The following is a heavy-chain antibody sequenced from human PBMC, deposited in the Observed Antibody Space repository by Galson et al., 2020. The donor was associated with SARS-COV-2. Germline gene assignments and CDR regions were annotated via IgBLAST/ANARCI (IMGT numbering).Heavy chain of an antibody. D-gene: IGHD4-17*01. CDR1: GYTLTKLS. Sequence: ASVKVSCKVSGYTLTKLSMHWVRQAPGKGLEWMGGFDPEDGETIYAQKFQGRVTMTEDTSTDTAYMELSSLRSEDTAVYYCATAPTVATLGWFDPWGQGTLVTVSS. J-gene: IGHJ5*02. V-gene: IGHV1-24*01. CDR3: ATAPTVATLGWFDP. CDR2: FDPEDGET.